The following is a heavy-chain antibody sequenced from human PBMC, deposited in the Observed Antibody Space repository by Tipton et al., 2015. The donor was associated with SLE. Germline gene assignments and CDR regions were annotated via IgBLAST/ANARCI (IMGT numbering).Heavy chain of an antibody. D-gene: IGHD4-11*01. V-gene: IGHV4-39*07. CDR2: IYYSGTT. CDR1: GGSISSSSFY. J-gene: IGHJ3*02. CDR3: ATSTVAFDI. Sequence: LRLSCTVSGGSISSSSFYWGWIRQPPGKGLEWIGSIYYSGTTYYSPSLKSRVTISVDTSKNQFSLKLSSVTAADTAVYYCATSTVAFDIWGQGTLVTVSS.